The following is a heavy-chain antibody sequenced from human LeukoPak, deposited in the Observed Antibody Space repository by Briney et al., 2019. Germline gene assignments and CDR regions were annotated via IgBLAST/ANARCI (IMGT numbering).Heavy chain of an antibody. J-gene: IGHJ5*02. CDR2: INSDGSST. D-gene: IGHD6-13*01. CDR3: ARVGGIAAAGTSWFDP. Sequence: GGSLRLSCAASGFTFSSYWMHWVRQAPGKGLVWVSRINSDGSSTSYADSVKGRFTISRDNAKNTLYLQMNSLRAEDTAVYYCARVGGIAAAGTSWFDPWGQGTLVTVST. CDR1: GFTFSSYW. V-gene: IGHV3-74*01.